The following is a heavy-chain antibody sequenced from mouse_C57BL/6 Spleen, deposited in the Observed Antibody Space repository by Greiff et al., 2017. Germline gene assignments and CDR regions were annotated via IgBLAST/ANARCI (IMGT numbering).Heavy chain of an antibody. CDR2: THPNSGSN. J-gene: IGHJ2*01. V-gene: IGHV1-64*01. CDR3: AHYGSSCSYY. D-gene: IGHD1-1*01. Sequence: QVQLQQPGAELVKPGASVKLSCKASGYTFTSYWMHWVKQRPGQGLEWIGMTHPNSGSNNYNEKCKSKATLTVDKYSCTAYMQLSSLTSEDSAGFYCAHYGSSCSYYWGQGTTLTVSS. CDR1: GYTFTSYW.